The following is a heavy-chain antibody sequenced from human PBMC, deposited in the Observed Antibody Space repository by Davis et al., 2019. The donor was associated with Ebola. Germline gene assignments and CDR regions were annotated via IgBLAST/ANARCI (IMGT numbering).Heavy chain of an antibody. D-gene: IGHD3-10*01. CDR2: INSDGSST. V-gene: IGHV3-74*01. J-gene: IGHJ6*02. CDR1: GFTFSSYW. Sequence: GESLKISCAASGFTFSSYWMSWVRQAPGKGLVWVSRINSDGSSTSYADSVKGRFTISRDNAKNTLYLQMNSLRAEDTAVYYCVGGSGSYYSYGMDVWGQGTTVTVSS. CDR3: VGGSGSYYSYGMDV.